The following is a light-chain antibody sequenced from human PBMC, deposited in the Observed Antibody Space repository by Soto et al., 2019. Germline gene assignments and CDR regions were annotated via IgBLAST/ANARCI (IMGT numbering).Light chain of an antibody. V-gene: IGKV1-5*03. CDR3: QQYSYFAT. CDR2: KAS. Sequence: DIQMTQSPSTLSASVGDRVTITCRASQSISSWLTWYQQKAGQAPKLLIYKASIVESGVPSRFSGSGSGTEFPLTVSSLQPDDSANYYCQQYSYFATFGQGTRVEVK. J-gene: IGKJ1*01. CDR1: QSISSW.